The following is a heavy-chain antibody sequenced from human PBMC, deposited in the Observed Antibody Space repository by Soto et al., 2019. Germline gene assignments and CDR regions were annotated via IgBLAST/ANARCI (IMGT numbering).Heavy chain of an antibody. D-gene: IGHD2-2*01. CDR3: AAEYQLQY. Sequence: SETLSLTCAVSGGSISSGGYSWSWIRQPPGKGLEWIGYIYHSGSTYYNPSLKSRVTISVDRSKNQFSLKLSSVTAADTAVYYCAAEYQLQYWGQGTLVTVSS. J-gene: IGHJ4*02. V-gene: IGHV4-30-2*01. CDR1: GGSISSGGYS. CDR2: IYHSGST.